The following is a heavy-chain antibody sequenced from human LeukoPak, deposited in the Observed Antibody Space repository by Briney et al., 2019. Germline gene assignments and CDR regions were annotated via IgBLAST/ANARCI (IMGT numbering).Heavy chain of an antibody. V-gene: IGHV7-4-1*02. CDR2: IDTNTGNP. Sequence: GASVKVSCKASGYTFTPYALNWVRQAPGQGLEWMGWIDTNTGNPTFAQGFTGRFVFSLDTSVSTAYLQISSLKAEDTAVYYCARDGPGEDYSFDIWGQGTMVTVSS. D-gene: IGHD3-10*01. CDR1: GYTFTPYA. J-gene: IGHJ3*02. CDR3: ARDGPGEDYSFDI.